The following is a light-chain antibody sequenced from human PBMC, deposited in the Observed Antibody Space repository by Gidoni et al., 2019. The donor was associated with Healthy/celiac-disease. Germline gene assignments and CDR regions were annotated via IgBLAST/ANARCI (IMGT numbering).Light chain of an antibody. V-gene: IGKV3-11*01. Sequence: EIVLTQSPATLSLSPGERATLSCRASQSVSSYLAWYQQKPGQAPRLLIYDASNRATGIPARFRGRGSGADFTLTISSLEPEDFAVYYCQQRSNWLTFGGGTKVEIK. CDR3: QQRSNWLT. CDR1: QSVSSY. J-gene: IGKJ4*01. CDR2: DAS.